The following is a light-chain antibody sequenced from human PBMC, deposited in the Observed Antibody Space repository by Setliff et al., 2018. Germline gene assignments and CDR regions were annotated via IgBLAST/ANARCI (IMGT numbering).Light chain of an antibody. CDR1: QTTRIY. CDR3: QQSYSIPLT. V-gene: IGKV1-39*01. Sequence: DIQMTQSPSSLSASVGDRVIITCRASQTTRIYLNWYQHKPGKAPKLLIYASSTLQSGVPSRFSGSGSGTDFTLAISSLQPEDFATYYCQQSYSIPLTFGPGTKVDIK. CDR2: ASS. J-gene: IGKJ3*01.